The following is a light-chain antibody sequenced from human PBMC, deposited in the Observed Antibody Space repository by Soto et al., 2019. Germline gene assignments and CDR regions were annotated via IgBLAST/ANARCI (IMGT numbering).Light chain of an antibody. CDR3: GTWDTSVTGWV. J-gene: IGLJ3*02. V-gene: IGLV1-51*01. CDR1: TSNIGTTF. CDR2: NND. Sequence: QSVLTQPPSVSAAPGQKVTISCSGSTSNIGTTFVSWYQQLPGTAPKILVYNNDRRPSGVSDRFSGSKSGTSATLAITGLQTGDEADYYCGTWDTSVTGWVFGGGTKLTVL.